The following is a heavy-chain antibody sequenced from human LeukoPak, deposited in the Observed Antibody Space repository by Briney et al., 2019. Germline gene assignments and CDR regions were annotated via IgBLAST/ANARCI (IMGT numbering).Heavy chain of an antibody. CDR3: ARVLQNYYYLDV. CDR1: GGSISSHY. J-gene: IGHJ6*03. Sequence: SETLPPTCTVSGGSISSHYWSWVRQPPRKGLEWIGNIYDSESTHYKSSLKSRVTISVDTSKNQFSLRLSSVTAADTAVYYCARVLQNYYYLDVWGKGTTVTVSS. V-gene: IGHV4-59*11. CDR2: IYDSEST. D-gene: IGHD3-3*01.